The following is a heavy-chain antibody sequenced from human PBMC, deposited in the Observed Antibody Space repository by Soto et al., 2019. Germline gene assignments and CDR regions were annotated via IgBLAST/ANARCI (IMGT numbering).Heavy chain of an antibody. V-gene: IGHV3-48*02. CDR2: ISSSSSTI. Sequence: GGSLRLSCAASGFTFSSYSMNWVRQAPGKGLEWVSYISSSSSTIYYADSVKGRFTISRDNAKNSLYLQMNSLRDEGTAVYYCARDPYYYDSSGYFGDAFDIWGQGTMVTVSS. CDR3: ARDPYYYDSSGYFGDAFDI. D-gene: IGHD3-22*01. CDR1: GFTFSSYS. J-gene: IGHJ3*02.